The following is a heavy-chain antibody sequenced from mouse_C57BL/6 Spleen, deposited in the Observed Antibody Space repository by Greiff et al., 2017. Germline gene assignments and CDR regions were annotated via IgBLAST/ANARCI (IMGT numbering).Heavy chain of an antibody. J-gene: IGHJ2*01. CDR2: LYWDDDK. Sequence: ESGPGILQSSQTLSLTCSFSGFSLSTSGMGVSWIRQPSGKGLEWLAHLYWDDDKRYNPSLKSRLTISKETSRNQVFLKITSMDTADTATYYCARKQVTTGGAFDYWGQGTTLTVSS. CDR3: ARKQVTTGGAFDY. CDR1: GFSLSTSGMG. D-gene: IGHD2-2*01. V-gene: IGHV8-12*01.